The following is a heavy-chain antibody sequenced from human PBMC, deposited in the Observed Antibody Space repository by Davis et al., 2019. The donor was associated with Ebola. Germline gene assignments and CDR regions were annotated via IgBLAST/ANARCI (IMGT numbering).Heavy chain of an antibody. CDR1: GGSFSGYY. CDR2: INHSGST. Sequence: MPSETLSLTCAVYGGSFSGYYWSWIRQPPGKGLEWIGEINHSGSTNYNPSLKSRVTISVDTSKNQFSLKLSSVTAADTAVYYCARGLGIFGVWVDPWGQGTLVTASS. CDR3: ARGLGIFGVWVDP. D-gene: IGHD3-3*01. V-gene: IGHV4-34*01. J-gene: IGHJ5*02.